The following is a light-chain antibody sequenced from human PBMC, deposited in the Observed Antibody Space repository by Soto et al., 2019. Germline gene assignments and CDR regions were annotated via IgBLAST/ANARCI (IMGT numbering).Light chain of an antibody. CDR1: QGISSY. CDR2: AAS. Sequence: AIRMTQSPSSFSASTGDRVTITCRASQGISSYLAWYQQKPGKAPKLLIYAASTLHSGVPSRFSGSGSGTDFTLTISCLQSEDFATYDCQQYYNYPFTFGPGTKVDIK. J-gene: IGKJ3*01. CDR3: QQYYNYPFT. V-gene: IGKV1-8*01.